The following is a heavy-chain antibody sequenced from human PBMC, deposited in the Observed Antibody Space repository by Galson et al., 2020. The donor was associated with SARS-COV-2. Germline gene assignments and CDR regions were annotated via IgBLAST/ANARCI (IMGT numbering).Heavy chain of an antibody. Sequence: SQTLSLTCAVYGGSFSGYYWSWIRQPPGKGLEWIGEINHSGSTNYNPSLKSRVTISVDTSKNQFSLKLSSVTAADTAVYYCARGLLWFGELSPLTNYGMDVWGQGTTVTVSS. V-gene: IGHV4-34*01. CDR3: ARGLLWFGELSPLTNYGMDV. CDR2: INHSGST. J-gene: IGHJ6*02. CDR1: GGSFSGYY. D-gene: IGHD3-10*01.